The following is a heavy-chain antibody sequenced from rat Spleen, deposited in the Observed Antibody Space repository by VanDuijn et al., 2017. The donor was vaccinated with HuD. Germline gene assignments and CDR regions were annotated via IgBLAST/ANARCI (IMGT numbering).Heavy chain of an antibody. V-gene: IGHV5S13*01. CDR3: AVSGYGY. D-gene: IGHD4-3*01. Sequence: EVQLVESGGDLVQPGRSLKLSCAASGFTFSNYGMSWVRQAPTKGLEWVASISSSGCNTYFPDSVKGRFTISRDNAENTVYLQMNTLRSEDTATYYCAVSGYGYWGQGVMVTVSS. CDR2: ISSSGCNT. CDR1: GFTFSNYG. J-gene: IGHJ2*01.